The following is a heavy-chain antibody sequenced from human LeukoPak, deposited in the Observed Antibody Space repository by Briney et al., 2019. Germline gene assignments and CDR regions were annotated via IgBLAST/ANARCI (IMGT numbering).Heavy chain of an antibody. CDR2: IYYSGST. V-gene: IGHV4-39*07. CDR3: ARSGGLLLRFSLDP. CDR1: GGSISSSSYY. Sequence: SETLSLTCTVSGGSISSSSYYWGWIRQPPGKGLEWIGSIYYSGSTYYNPSLKSRVTISVDTSKNQFSLKLSSVTAADTAVYCCARSGGLLLRFSLDPWGQGTLVTVSS. J-gene: IGHJ5*02. D-gene: IGHD3-22*01.